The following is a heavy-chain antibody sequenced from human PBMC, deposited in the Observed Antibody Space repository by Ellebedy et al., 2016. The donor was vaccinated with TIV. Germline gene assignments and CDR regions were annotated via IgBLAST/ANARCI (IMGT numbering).Heavy chain of an antibody. CDR3: ARGSRDGYNYDFDY. V-gene: IGHV1-69*13. Sequence: AASVKVSCKASGCSFSPYAISWVRQAPGQGLEWLGGILPIFGTTEYAQNFQGRVTITADESTSTTYMELSSLRSEDTAVYYCARGSRDGYNYDFDYWGQGTLVTVSS. D-gene: IGHD5-24*01. J-gene: IGHJ4*02. CDR2: ILPIFGTT. CDR1: GCSFSPYA.